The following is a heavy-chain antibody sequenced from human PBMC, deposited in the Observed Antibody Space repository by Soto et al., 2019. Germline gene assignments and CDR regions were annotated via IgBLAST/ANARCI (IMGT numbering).Heavy chain of an antibody. Sequence: SETLSLTCDVSSISFTGSNWWTWVRQPPGKGLEWLGKISHSGTVNYNATLRSRVTISVDKPKNQLSLKLMSVTAADTAVYYCARDYDGFDYWGPGILVTVS. V-gene: IGHV4-4*02. CDR2: ISHSGTV. J-gene: IGHJ4*02. CDR1: SISFTGSNW. D-gene: IGHD3-16*01. CDR3: ARDYDGFDY.